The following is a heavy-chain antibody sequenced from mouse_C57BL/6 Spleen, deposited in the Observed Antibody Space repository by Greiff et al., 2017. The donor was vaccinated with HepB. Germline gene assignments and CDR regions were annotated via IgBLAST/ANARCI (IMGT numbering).Heavy chain of an antibody. CDR2: IDPSDSYT. V-gene: IGHV1-50*01. J-gene: IGHJ3*01. CDR1: GYTFTSYW. D-gene: IGHD2-4*01. Sequence: QVQLQQPGAELVKPGASVKLSCKASGYTFTSYWMQWVKQRPGQGLEWIGEIDPSDSYTNYNQKFKGKATLTVDTSSSTAYMQLSSLTSEDSAVYYCARENDYVFAYWGQGTLVTVSA. CDR3: ARENDYVFAY.